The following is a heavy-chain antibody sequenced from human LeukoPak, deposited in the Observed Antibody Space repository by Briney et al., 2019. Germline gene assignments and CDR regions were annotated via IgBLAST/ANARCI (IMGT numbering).Heavy chain of an antibody. CDR2: ISAYNGNT. CDR3: ARDSEGFSGWYGGYFDY. V-gene: IGHV1-18*01. CDR1: GYTFTSYG. J-gene: IGHJ4*02. D-gene: IGHD6-19*01. Sequence: GASVKVSCKASGYTFTSYGISWVRQAPGQGLEWMGWISAYNGNTNYAQKLQGRVTMTTDTSTSTAYMELRSLRSDDTAVYYCARDSEGFSGWYGGYFDYWGQGTLVTVSS.